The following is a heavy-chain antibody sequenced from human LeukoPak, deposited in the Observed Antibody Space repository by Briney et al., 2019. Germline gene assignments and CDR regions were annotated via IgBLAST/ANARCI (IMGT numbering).Heavy chain of an antibody. CDR3: AKVDYNSGSFFDY. Sequence: GGSLRLSCAASGFTFSSYGMHWVRQAPGKGLEWVAFIRYDGSNKYYADSVKGRFTISRDNSKNTLYLQMNSLRAEDTAVYYCAKVDYNSGSFFDYWGQGTLVTVSS. J-gene: IGHJ4*02. V-gene: IGHV3-30*02. CDR2: IRYDGSNK. CDR1: GFTFSSYG. D-gene: IGHD3-10*01.